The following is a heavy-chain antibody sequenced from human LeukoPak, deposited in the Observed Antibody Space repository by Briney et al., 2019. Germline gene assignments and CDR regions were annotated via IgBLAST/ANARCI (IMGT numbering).Heavy chain of an antibody. D-gene: IGHD6-13*01. J-gene: IGHJ4*02. CDR3: ARVTGYMVEDYFDY. V-gene: IGHV4-59*01. Sequence: KSSETLSLTCAVYGGSFSGYYWSWIRQPPGKGLEWIGYIYYSGSTNYNPSLKSRVTISVDTSKNQFSLRLSSVTAADTALYYCARVTGYMVEDYFDYWGQGTLVTVSS. CDR1: GGSFSGYY. CDR2: IYYSGST.